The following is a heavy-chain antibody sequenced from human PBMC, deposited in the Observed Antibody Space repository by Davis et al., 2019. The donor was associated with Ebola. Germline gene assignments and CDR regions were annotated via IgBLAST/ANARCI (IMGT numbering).Heavy chain of an antibody. CDR1: GFTFSSYG. CDR3: AKDRGAVAALYYFDY. D-gene: IGHD6-19*01. V-gene: IGHV3-30*18. CDR2: ISYDGSNK. J-gene: IGHJ4*02. Sequence: PGGSLRLSCAASGFTFSSYGMHWVRQAPGKGLEWVAVISYDGSNKYYADSVKGRFTISRDNSKNTLYLQMNSLRAEDTAVYYCAKDRGAVAALYYFDYWGQGTLVTVSS.